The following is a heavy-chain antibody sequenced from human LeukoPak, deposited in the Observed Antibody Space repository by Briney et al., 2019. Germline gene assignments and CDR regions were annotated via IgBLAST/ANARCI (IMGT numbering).Heavy chain of an antibody. J-gene: IGHJ6*02. V-gene: IGHV1-18*01. CDR2: ISAYNGNT. Sequence: ASVKVSCKASGYTFTSYGISWVRQAPGQGLEWMGWISAYNGNTNYAQKLQGRVTMTTDTSTSTAYMELRSLRSDDTAVYYCARVCGYYGSGSLRPGGYYYGMDVWGQGTTVTVSS. CDR1: GYTFTSYG. D-gene: IGHD3-10*01. CDR3: ARVCGYYGSGSLRPGGYYYGMDV.